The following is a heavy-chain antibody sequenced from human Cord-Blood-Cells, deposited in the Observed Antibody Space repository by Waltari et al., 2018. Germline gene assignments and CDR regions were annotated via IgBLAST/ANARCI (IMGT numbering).Heavy chain of an antibody. CDR2: INHSGST. J-gene: IGHJ6*02. D-gene: IGHD3-9*01. Sequence: QVQLQQWGAGLLKPSETLSLTCAVYGGSFSGYYWSWIRQPPGKGLEWIGEINHSGSTNYNPSLKSRVTISLDTSKNQFSLKLSSVTAADTALYYGARSPRLQRYLDWLHTKYYGMDVWGQGTTVTVSS. CDR3: ARSPRLQRYLDWLHTKYYGMDV. CDR1: GGSFSGYY. V-gene: IGHV4-34*01.